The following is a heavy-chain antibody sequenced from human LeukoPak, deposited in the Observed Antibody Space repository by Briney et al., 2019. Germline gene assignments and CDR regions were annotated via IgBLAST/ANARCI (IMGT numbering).Heavy chain of an antibody. J-gene: IGHJ4*02. D-gene: IGHD3-22*01. CDR3: ARDRGWRSSGYYLYHFDY. CDR1: GFTFSGYW. CDR2: INQNGGEK. V-gene: IGHV3-7*01. Sequence: PGGSLRLSCADSGFTFSGYWMNWVRQAPGKGLEWVANINQNGGEKYYVDSVKGRFTISRDNGKNSLYLEMSSLRVEDTAVYYCARDRGWRSSGYYLYHFDYWGQGTLVTFAS.